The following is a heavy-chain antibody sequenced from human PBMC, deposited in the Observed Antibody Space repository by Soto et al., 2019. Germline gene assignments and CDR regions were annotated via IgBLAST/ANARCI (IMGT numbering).Heavy chain of an antibody. CDR1: GGTFSSYT. D-gene: IGHD3-22*01. Sequence: QVQLVQSGAEVKKPGSSVKVSCKASGGTFSSYTISWVRQAPGQGLEWMGRIIPILGIANYAQKFQGRVTIXXDXSXXTAYMELSSLRSEDTAVYYCARRGDDYDSRDYSDYWGQGTLVTVSS. CDR3: ARRGDDYDSRDYSDY. J-gene: IGHJ4*02. CDR2: IIPILGIA. V-gene: IGHV1-69*02.